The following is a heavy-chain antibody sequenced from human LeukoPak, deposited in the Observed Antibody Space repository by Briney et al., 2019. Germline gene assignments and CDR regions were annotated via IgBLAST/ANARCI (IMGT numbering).Heavy chain of an antibody. V-gene: IGHV3-23*01. CDR1: GFTFSSYA. CDR2: ISGSGGST. D-gene: IGHD2-15*01. Sequence: GRSLRLSCAASGFTFSSYAMSWVRQAPGKGLEWVSAISGSGGSTYYADSVKGRFTISRDNSKNTLYLQMNSLRAEDTAVYYCAKDIVLGDCSGGSCQSDFDYWGQGTLVTVSS. CDR3: AKDIVLGDCSGGSCQSDFDY. J-gene: IGHJ4*02.